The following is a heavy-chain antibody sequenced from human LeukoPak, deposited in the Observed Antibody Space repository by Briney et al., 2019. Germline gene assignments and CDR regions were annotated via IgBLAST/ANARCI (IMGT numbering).Heavy chain of an antibody. V-gene: IGHV3-23*01. D-gene: IGHD5-24*01. CDR3: AKSGYNRFDY. CDR1: GFTFSSYG. J-gene: IGHJ4*02. CDR2: ISGSGGST. Sequence: GGSLRLSCAASGFTFSSYGMSWVRQAPGKGLEWVSGISGSGGSTYYADSVKGRFTISRDNPKSTLYLQMNSLRAEDTAVYYCAKSGYNRFDYWGQGTLVTVSS.